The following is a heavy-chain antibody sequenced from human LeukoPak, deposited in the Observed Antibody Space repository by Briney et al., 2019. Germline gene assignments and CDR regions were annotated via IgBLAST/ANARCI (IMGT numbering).Heavy chain of an antibody. CDR3: ARGSAVQGFDF. CDR1: GFTFSSYA. CDR2: ISGSGGTT. V-gene: IGHV3-23*01. D-gene: IGHD3-10*02. Sequence: GGSLRLSCAASGFTFSSYAMSWVRQAPGKGLEWVSAISGSGGTTYYADSVKGRFTISRDNSKNTLYLQMSSLRAEDTAVYYCARGSAVQGFDFWGQGTLVTVSS. J-gene: IGHJ4*02.